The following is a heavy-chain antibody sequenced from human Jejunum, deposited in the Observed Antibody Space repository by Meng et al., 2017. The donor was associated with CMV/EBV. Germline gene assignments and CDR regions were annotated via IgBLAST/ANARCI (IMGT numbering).Heavy chain of an antibody. V-gene: IGHV4-39*07. CDR2: ISSTGGP. CDR1: GASIGSSPFS. D-gene: IGHD4-11*01. Sequence: SGASIGSSPFSWGWIRPPPGQSLGWLGTISSTGGPSSNPSLKSRVTISVDTSKNRFSLRLSSVTAADTAVYYCARDRDVNYGLFDYWGQGTLVTVSS. J-gene: IGHJ4*02. CDR3: ARDRDVNYGLFDY.